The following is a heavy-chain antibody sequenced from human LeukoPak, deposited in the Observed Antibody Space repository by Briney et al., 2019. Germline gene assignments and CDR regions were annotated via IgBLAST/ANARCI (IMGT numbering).Heavy chain of an antibody. J-gene: IGHJ5*02. D-gene: IGHD3-22*01. Sequence: SETLSLTCAVYGGSFSGYYWSWIRQPPGKGLEWIGEINHSGSTNYNPSLKSRVTISVDTSKNQFSLKLSSVTAADTAVYYCARRDSWFDPWGQGTLVTVSS. CDR3: ARRDSWFDP. V-gene: IGHV4-34*01. CDR2: INHSGST. CDR1: GGSFSGYY.